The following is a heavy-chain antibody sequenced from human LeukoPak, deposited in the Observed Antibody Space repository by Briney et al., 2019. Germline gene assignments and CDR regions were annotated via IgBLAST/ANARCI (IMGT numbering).Heavy chain of an antibody. V-gene: IGHV3-74*01. Sequence: GGSLRLSCAASGFTFRTYWMHWARRVRGEGLVWVSRMITGGRNIGYADSVKGRFTISRDNAKNTLYLQMNSLRAEDTAVYYCARENWYLDNWGQGTLVTVSS. J-gene: IGHJ4*02. CDR3: ARENWYLDN. CDR2: MITGGRNI. CDR1: GFTFRTYW. D-gene: IGHD2-15*01.